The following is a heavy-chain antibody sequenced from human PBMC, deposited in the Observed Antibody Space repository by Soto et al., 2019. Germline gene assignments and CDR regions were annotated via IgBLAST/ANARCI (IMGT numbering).Heavy chain of an antibody. CDR2: ISSGSSYM. D-gene: IGHD6-13*01. CDR3: VPDGAAYSSSPLWFSP. Sequence: GGSLRLSCAVSGFTFSSYRMNWVRQAPGKGLEWVSSISSGSSYMYYADSVKGRFTVSRDNAKNSLFLQMNSLRAEDTAVYFCVPDGAAYSSSPLWFSPWGQGTLVTVSS. V-gene: IGHV3-21*01. J-gene: IGHJ5*02. CDR1: GFTFSSYR.